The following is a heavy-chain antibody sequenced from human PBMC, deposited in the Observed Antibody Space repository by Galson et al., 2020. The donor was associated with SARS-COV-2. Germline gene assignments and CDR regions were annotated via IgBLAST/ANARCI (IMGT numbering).Heavy chain of an antibody. D-gene: IGHD6-19*01. CDR2: SHSSGST. J-gene: IGHJ4*02. Sequence: SETLSLTCAVSDGTISGNSYYWSCHRPRAGQGLEWIGRSHSSGSTNYTPSLKSRVTISVDTSKNQSYLNLRSVTVADTAVYYCADGPVAGTGEWGQGTLVTVSS. CDR3: ADGPVAGTGE. CDR1: DGTISGNSYY. V-gene: IGHV4-61*02.